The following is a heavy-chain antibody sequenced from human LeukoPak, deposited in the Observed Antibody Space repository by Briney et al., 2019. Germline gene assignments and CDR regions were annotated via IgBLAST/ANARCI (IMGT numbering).Heavy chain of an antibody. CDR3: ARGGATVINEYYFDY. CDR2: ISAYNGNT. V-gene: IGHV1-18*01. D-gene: IGHD1-26*01. Sequence: GASVKVSCKASGYTFTSYGISWVRQAPGQGLEWMGWISAYNGNTNYAQKLQGRVTMTTDTSTSTAYMELRSLRSDGTAVYYCARGGATVINEYYFDYWGQGTLVTVSS. J-gene: IGHJ4*02. CDR1: GYTFTSYG.